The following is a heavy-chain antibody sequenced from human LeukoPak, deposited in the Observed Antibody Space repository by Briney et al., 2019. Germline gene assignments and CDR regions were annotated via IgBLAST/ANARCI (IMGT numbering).Heavy chain of an antibody. Sequence: PGGSLRLSCAASGFTFRSYAMSWVRQAPGKGLEWVSVISGSGVTTYYADSVKGRFTISRDNSKNTLYLQMNSLRAEDTAVYYCAKDHNYDSSGYYYVGLALDYWGQGTLVTVSS. J-gene: IGHJ4*02. CDR3: AKDHNYDSSGYYYVGLALDY. CDR1: GFTFRSYA. V-gene: IGHV3-23*01. D-gene: IGHD3-22*01. CDR2: ISGSGVTT.